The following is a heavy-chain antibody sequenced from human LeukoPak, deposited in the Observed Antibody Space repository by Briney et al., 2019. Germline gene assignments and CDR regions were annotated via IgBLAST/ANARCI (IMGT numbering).Heavy chain of an antibody. D-gene: IGHD2-2*01. Sequence: GASVKVSCKASGYTFTGYYMHWVRQAPGQGLEWMGWINPNSGGTNYAQKFQGGVTMTRDTSISTAYMELSRLRSDDTAVYYCARGRDIVVVPAAMGVDYYYYYGMDVWGQGTTVTVSS. J-gene: IGHJ6*02. V-gene: IGHV1-2*02. CDR2: INPNSGGT. CDR1: GYTFTGYY. CDR3: ARGRDIVVVPAAMGVDYYYYYGMDV.